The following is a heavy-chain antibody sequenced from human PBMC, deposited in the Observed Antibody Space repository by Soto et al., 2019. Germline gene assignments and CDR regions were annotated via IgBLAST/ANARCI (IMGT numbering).Heavy chain of an antibody. D-gene: IGHD6-13*01. CDR2: IFYAGYT. V-gene: IGHV4-39*01. CDR3: ARLQAAVPHY. CDR1: GDSISGSPYF. Sequence: QVQLQESGPGLVMRSETLSLTCTVSGDSISGSPYFWGWIRQPPGKRLEWIGSIFYAGYTLYTPSLKSRVTISVDTSKNQFSLKLTSVAAADTAIYFCARLQAAVPHYWGQGILVTVSS. J-gene: IGHJ4*02.